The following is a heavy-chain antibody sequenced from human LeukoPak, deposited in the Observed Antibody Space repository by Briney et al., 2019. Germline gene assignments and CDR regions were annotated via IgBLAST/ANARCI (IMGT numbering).Heavy chain of an antibody. CDR1: GYSFTSYW. D-gene: IGHD3-22*01. Sequence: GESLKISCKGSGYSFTSYWIGWVRQMPGKGLEWMGIIYPGDSDTRYSPSFQGQVTISADKSISAAYLQWSSLKALDTAMYYCARAHLDDYDSSGYGEYFHHWGQGNLVTVSS. CDR3: ARAHLDDYDSSGYGEYFHH. J-gene: IGHJ1*01. CDR2: IYPGDSDT. V-gene: IGHV5-51*01.